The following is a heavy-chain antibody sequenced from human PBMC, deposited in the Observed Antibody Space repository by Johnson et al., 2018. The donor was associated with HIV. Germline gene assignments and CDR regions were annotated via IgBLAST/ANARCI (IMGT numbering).Heavy chain of an antibody. CDR1: GFTFSNAW. V-gene: IGHV3-20*04. J-gene: IGHJ3*02. D-gene: IGHD3-10*01. CDR3: ARDGYYDSGSDPLDI. CDR2: INWNGGSI. Sequence: MQLVESGGGLVKPGGSLRLSCAASGFTFSNAWMSWVRQAPGQGLEWASGINWNGGSIAYADSVKGRFTISRDNAKNSLYLQMNSLRAEDTALYYCARDGYYDSGSDPLDIWGQGTMVTVSS.